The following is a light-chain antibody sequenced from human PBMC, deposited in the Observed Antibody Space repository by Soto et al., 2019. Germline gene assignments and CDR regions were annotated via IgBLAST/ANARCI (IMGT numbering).Light chain of an antibody. CDR2: EVS. Sequence: QSGLTQPASVSGSPGQSITISCTGTSSDVGSYNLVSWYQQHPGKAPKLMIYEVSKRPSGVSNRFSGSKSGNTASLTISGLQAEDEADYYCCSYAGSSTLYVFGTGTKLTVL. V-gene: IGLV2-23*02. J-gene: IGLJ1*01. CDR3: CSYAGSSTLYV. CDR1: SSDVGSYNL.